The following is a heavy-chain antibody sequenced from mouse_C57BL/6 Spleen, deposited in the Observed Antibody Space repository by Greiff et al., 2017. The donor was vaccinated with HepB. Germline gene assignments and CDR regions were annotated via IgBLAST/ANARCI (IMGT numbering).Heavy chain of an antibody. CDR2: IDPSDSYT. CDR1: GYTFTSYW. J-gene: IGHJ4*01. V-gene: IGHV1-69*01. Sequence: QVQLQQPGAELVMPGASVKLSCKASGYTFTSYWMHWVKQRPGQGLEWIGEIDPSDSYTNYNQKFKGKSTLTVDKSSSTAYMQLSSLTSEDSAVYYWARGRYAMDYWGQGTSVTVSS. CDR3: ARGRYAMDY.